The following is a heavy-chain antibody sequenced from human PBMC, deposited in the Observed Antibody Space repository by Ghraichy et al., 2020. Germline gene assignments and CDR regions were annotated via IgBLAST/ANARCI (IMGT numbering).Heavy chain of an antibody. CDR2: IKQDGSAK. Sequence: GGSLRLSCAASGFSFSSSWMSWVRQAPGKGLEWVANIKQDGSAKYYVDSVKGRFTISRDNAKKSLYLEMNSLRAEDTAVYYCARAATIAGGTIGNDRWGQGPLVTVSS. D-gene: IGHD2-15*01. CDR1: GFSFSSSW. V-gene: IGHV3-7*01. CDR3: ARAATIAGGTIGNDR. J-gene: IGHJ5*02.